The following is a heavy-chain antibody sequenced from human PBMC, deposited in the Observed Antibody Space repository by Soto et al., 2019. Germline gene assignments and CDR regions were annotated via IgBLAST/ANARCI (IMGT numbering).Heavy chain of an antibody. CDR3: ARTPKRRGGTAGILY. Sequence: GESLKISCKGSGYSFTNYWIGWVRQMPGKGLEWVAIIYPSDSDTRYGPSFRGQVTISADKSITTAYLQWNSLKASDTAMYYCARTPKRRGGTAGILYWGQGTLVTFSS. D-gene: IGHD6-13*01. CDR2: IYPSDSDT. V-gene: IGHV5-51*01. J-gene: IGHJ4*02. CDR1: GYSFTNYW.